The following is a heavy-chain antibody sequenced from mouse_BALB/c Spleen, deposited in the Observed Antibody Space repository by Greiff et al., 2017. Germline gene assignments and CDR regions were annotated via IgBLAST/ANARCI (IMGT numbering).Heavy chain of an antibody. CDR3: ARPGNYYFDY. Sequence: DVMLVESGGDLVKPGGSLKLSCAASGFTFSSYDMSWVRQTPDKRLEWVATISSGGSYTYYPDSVKGRFTISRDNAKNTLYLQMSSLKSEDTAMYYCARPGNYYFDYWGQGTTLTVSS. D-gene: IGHD2-1*01. CDR2: ISSGGSYT. J-gene: IGHJ2*01. CDR1: GFTFSSYD. V-gene: IGHV5-6*02.